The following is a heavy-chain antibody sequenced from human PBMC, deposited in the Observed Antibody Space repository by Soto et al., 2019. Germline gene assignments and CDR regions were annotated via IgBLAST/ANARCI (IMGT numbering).Heavy chain of an antibody. CDR3: GRGEWESYYQDY. J-gene: IGHJ4*02. CDR2: IYYSGNT. D-gene: IGHD1-26*01. CDR1: GGSISSGGYY. V-gene: IGHV4-31*03. Sequence: QVQLQESGPGLVKPSQTLSLTCTVSGGSISSGGYYWSWIRQHPGKGLEWIGYIYYSGNTYSNPCLKSRIPMSVETSQNPFSLKLASVTAADTAGYFCGRGEWESYYQDYWGQGTLVTVSS.